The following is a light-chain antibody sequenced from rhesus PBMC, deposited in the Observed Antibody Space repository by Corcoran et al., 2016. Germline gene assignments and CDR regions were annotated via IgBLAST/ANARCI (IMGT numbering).Light chain of an antibody. J-gene: IGKJ3*01. CDR3: QQRNSYPFT. V-gene: IGKV1-38*01. CDR1: QGISSY. CDR2: DAS. Sequence: DIQLTQSPSSLSASVGDRVTITCRASQGISSYLAWYQQKPGKAPKLLIYDASNLQSGVPSRFSGSGSWTEFTRTISSLQPEDFAVYYCQQRNSYPFTFGPGTKLDIK.